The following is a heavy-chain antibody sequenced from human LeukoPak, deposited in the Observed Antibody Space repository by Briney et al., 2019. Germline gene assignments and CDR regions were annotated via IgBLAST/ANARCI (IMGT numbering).Heavy chain of an antibody. D-gene: IGHD3-10*01. CDR1: GGSISSSNW. J-gene: IGHJ4*02. Sequence: PSGTLSLTCAVSGGSISSSNWWSWVRQPPGKGLEWIGEIFHGGSTNFNPSLKSRVTMSVDRSKNQFSLNLSSVTAADTAVYYCARGEDHGSGTVHLDYWGQGTLVTVSS. CDR2: IFHGGST. V-gene: IGHV4-4*02. CDR3: ARGEDHGSGTVHLDY.